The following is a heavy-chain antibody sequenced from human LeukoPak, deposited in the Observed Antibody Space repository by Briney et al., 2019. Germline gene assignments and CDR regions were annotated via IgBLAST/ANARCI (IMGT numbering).Heavy chain of an antibody. CDR2: ISYDGSNK. Sequence: PGGSLRLSCAASGFTFSSYGMHWVRQASGEGLEWVAVISYDGSNKYYADSVKGRFTISRDNSKNTLYLQMNSLRAEDTAVYYCAKTHSSGWYDFDYWGQGTLVTVSS. J-gene: IGHJ4*02. CDR3: AKTHSSGWYDFDY. CDR1: GFTFSSYG. D-gene: IGHD6-19*01. V-gene: IGHV3-30*18.